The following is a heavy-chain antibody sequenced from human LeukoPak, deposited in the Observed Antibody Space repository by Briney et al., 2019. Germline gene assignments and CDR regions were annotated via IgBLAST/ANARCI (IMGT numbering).Heavy chain of an antibody. J-gene: IGHJ4*02. D-gene: IGHD3-16*02. V-gene: IGHV3-23*01. Sequence: GGSLRLSCAVSGFTFTNHDMSWVRQAPGKGLEWVSAISGSGGSTYYADSVKGRFTISRDNSKNTLYLQMNSLRAEDTAVYYCARDLNLARYSYWGQGTLVTVSS. CDR3: ARDLNLARYSY. CDR1: GFTFTNHD. CDR2: ISGSGGST.